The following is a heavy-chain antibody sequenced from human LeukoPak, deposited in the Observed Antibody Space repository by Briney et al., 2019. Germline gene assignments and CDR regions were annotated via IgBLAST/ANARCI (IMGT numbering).Heavy chain of an antibody. CDR3: AVVAGRFPPDY. V-gene: IGHV3-30-3*01. D-gene: IGHD6-19*01. J-gene: IGHJ4*02. Sequence: GGSLRLSCAASGFTFSTYAMHWVRQAPGKGLEWVAFTSFDESNKFYADSVEGRFTISRDNSKKILFLQMDNLRVDDTATYYCAVVAGRFPPDYWGQGTLVTVSS. CDR1: GFTFSTYA. CDR2: TSFDESNK.